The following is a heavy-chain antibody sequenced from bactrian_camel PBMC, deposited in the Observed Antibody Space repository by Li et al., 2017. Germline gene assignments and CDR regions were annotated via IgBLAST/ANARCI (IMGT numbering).Heavy chain of an antibody. J-gene: IGHJ6*01. CDR1: GRTYSKWC. D-gene: IGHD5*01. CDR3: ASSWGMTAMAAFDRIAQDDFGY. CDR2: IDSNGRT. Sequence: QLVESGGGSVQAGGSLRLSCAASGRTYSKWCMGWFRQISGKKREAVATIDSNGRTVYKNSVKGRFTISFDNAEKILYLEMNNLNGEDTALYRCASSWGMTAMAAFDRIAQDDFGYWGDGTQVTVS. V-gene: IGHV3S53*01.